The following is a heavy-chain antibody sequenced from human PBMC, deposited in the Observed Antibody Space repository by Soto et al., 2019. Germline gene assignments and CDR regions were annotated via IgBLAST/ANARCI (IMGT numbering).Heavy chain of an antibody. D-gene: IGHD6-13*01. CDR1: GGSISSGGYS. V-gene: IGHV4-30-2*01. CDR2: IYHSGST. J-gene: IGHJ4*02. CDR3: ASLMEQQSFDY. Sequence: QLQLQESGSGLVKPSQTLSLTCAVSGGSISSGGYSWSWIRQPPGKGLEWIGYIYHSGSTYYNPSLKSRVTISVDRSKNQFALKLSSVTAADTAVYYCASLMEQQSFDYWGQGTLVTVSS.